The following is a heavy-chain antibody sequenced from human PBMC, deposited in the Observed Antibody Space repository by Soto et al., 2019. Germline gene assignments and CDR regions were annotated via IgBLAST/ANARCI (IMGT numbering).Heavy chain of an antibody. Sequence: DSVKVSCKASGYTFTSYGISWVRQAPGQGLEWMGWISAYNGNTNYAQKLQGRVTMTTETSTGTAYMELRSLSSDDTAVYSCARGGSPRPFDYWGQGNLVTVSS. D-gene: IGHD5-12*01. CDR2: ISAYNGNT. V-gene: IGHV1-18*01. J-gene: IGHJ4*02. CDR1: GYTFTSYG. CDR3: ARGGSPRPFDY.